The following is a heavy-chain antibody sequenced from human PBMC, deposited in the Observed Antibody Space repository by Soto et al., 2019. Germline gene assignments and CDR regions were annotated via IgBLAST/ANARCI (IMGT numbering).Heavy chain of an antibody. Sequence: SETLSLTCTVSGGSISSYCWSWIRQPPGKGLEWIGYIYYSGSTNYNPSLKSRVTISVDTSKNQFSLKLSSVTAADTAVYYCATLDYCSGGSCYPRSHYYYGMDVWRQVTSVTLSS. J-gene: IGHJ6*02. CDR1: GGSISSYC. V-gene: IGHV4-59*01. CDR3: ATLDYCSGGSCYPRSHYYYGMDV. D-gene: IGHD2-15*01. CDR2: IYYSGST.